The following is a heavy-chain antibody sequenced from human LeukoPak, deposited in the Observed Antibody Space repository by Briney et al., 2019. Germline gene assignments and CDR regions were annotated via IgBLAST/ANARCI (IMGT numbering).Heavy chain of an antibody. CDR3: AKDLRYQLPSNDAFDI. CDR2: ISGSGGST. V-gene: IGHV3-23*01. D-gene: IGHD2-2*01. J-gene: IGHJ3*02. CDR1: GFTFSSYA. Sequence: HPGGSLRLSCAASGFTFSSYAMSWVRQAPGKGLEWVSAISGSGGSTYYADSVKGRFTISRDNSKNTLYLQMNSLRAEDTAVYYCAKDLRYQLPSNDAFDIWGQGTMVTVSS.